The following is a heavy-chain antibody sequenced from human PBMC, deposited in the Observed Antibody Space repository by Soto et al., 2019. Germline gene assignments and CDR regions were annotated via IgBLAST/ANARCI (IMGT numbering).Heavy chain of an antibody. Sequence: ASVKVSCKASGYTFTSYGISWVRQAPGQGLEWMGWISAYNGNTNYAQKLQGRVTMTTDTSTSTAYMELRSLRSDDTAVYYCARGGALRELLHQEDYWGQGTLVTVSS. D-gene: IGHD1-26*01. CDR1: GYTFTSYG. J-gene: IGHJ4*02. V-gene: IGHV1-18*01. CDR3: ARGGALRELLHQEDY. CDR2: ISAYNGNT.